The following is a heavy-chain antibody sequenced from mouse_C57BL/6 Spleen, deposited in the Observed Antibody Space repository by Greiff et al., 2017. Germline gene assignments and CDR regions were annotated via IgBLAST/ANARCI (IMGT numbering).Heavy chain of an antibody. CDR2: IAPENGDT. J-gene: IGHJ3*01. CDR1: GFNIKDDY. V-gene: IGHV14-4*01. Sequence: VQLQQSGAELVRPGASVKLSCTASGFNIKDDYMHWVKRRPEQGLEWIGWIAPENGDTEYASKFQGKATITADTSSNTAYLQLSSLTSEDTAVYYCTTHYYGSSYGSWFAYWGQGTLVTVSA. CDR3: TTHYYGSSYGSWFAY. D-gene: IGHD1-1*01.